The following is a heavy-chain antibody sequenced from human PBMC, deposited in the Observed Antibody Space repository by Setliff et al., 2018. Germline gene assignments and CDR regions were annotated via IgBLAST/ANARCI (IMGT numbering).Heavy chain of an antibody. V-gene: IGHV4-4*02. CDR2: IHHGGTT. CDR3: ARRSTYYNFWSGYWDY. D-gene: IGHD3-3*01. Sequence: SETLSLTCAVSGGSISSSNWWSWVRQAPGKGLEWIGEIHHGGTTNYNPSLKSRVTISVDMSKNQFSLKLSSVTAADTAMYYCARRSTYYNFWSGYWDYWGQGTLVTSPQ. J-gene: IGHJ4*02. CDR1: GGSISSSNW.